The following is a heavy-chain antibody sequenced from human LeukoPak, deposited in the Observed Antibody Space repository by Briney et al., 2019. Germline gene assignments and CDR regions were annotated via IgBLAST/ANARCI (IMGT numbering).Heavy chain of an antibody. D-gene: IGHD6-19*01. CDR3: AREDGGSGWYRGGRNWFDP. CDR2: INPNSGGT. V-gene: IGHV1-2*02. J-gene: IGHJ5*02. Sequence: ASVTVSCKASGYTFTGYYMHWVRQAPEQGLEGMGWINPNSGGTNYAQKFQGRVTMTRDTSISTAYMELSRLRSDDTAVYYCAREDGGSGWYRGGRNWFDPWGQGTLVTVSS. CDR1: GYTFTGYY.